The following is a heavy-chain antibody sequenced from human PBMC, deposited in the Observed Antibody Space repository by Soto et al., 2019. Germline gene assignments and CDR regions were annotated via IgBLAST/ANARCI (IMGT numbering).Heavy chain of an antibody. CDR3: ARDRGGDFWIYFDL. D-gene: IGHD3-3*01. J-gene: IGHJ2*01. Sequence: QVQLVQSGAEVKKPGSSVKVSCKASGGTFSAYAIQWVRKAPGPGLEWMGRGIPNFSKAEYAQKFRGRVLFNADESTNTAYMELSGLNSEDTAVYFCARDRGGDFWIYFDLWGRGTLVTVSS. V-gene: IGHV1-69*18. CDR2: GIPNFSKA. CDR1: GGTFSAYA.